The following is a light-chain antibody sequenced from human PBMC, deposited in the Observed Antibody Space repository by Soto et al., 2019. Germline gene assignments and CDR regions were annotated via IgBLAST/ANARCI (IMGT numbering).Light chain of an antibody. J-gene: IGKJ2*01. V-gene: IGKV3-20*01. CDR1: QSVSNNY. Sequence: EVVLTQSPGTLSLSPGERATLSCRASQSVSNNYLAWYQQKPGQSPKLLSFGSSDRATGIPDRLSGSGSGTDFSLTICGLEPEDFAVYYCHQYGSSPPYTLDQGTKLEI. CDR3: HQYGSSPPYT. CDR2: GSS.